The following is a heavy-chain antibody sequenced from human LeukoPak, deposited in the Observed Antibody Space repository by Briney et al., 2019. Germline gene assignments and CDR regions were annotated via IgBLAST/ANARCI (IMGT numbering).Heavy chain of an antibody. V-gene: IGHV4-39*02. CDR3: ARDQGSLTRSWYTGY. J-gene: IGHJ4*02. CDR1: GGSISSSSYY. Sequence: SETLSLTCTVSGGSISSSSYYWGWIRQPSGKGLEWIGSIYYSGSTYYNPSLKSRVTISVDTSKNQFSLKLSSVTAADTAVYYCARDQGSLTRSWYTGYWGRGTQVTVSS. D-gene: IGHD6-13*01. CDR2: IYYSGST.